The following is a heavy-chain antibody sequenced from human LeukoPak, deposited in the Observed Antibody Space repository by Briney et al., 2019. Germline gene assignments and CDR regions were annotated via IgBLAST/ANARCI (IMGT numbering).Heavy chain of an antibody. D-gene: IGHD4-23*01. CDR3: TTVIMGTPKDDY. V-gene: IGHV3-15*01. CDR2: IRSEADGGTL. Sequence: TGGSLRLSCAASEFSLINAWVSWVRQAPGKGLEWVGRIRSEADGGTLDYAALVKGRFTISRDASKNTLYLQMNSLKTEDTAVYYCTTVIMGTPKDDYWGQGTLVTVSS. CDR1: EFSLINAW. J-gene: IGHJ4*02.